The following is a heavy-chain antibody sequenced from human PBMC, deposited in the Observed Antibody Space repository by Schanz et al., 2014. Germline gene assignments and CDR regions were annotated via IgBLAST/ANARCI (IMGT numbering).Heavy chain of an antibody. CDR2: ISGSGGDT. Sequence: EVQLVESGGGVVQPGRSLRLSCAASGFTFSSYAMSWVRQAPGKGLEWVSAISGSGGDTYYADSVKGRFTISRDNSKNTLYLQMNSLSAEGPAVYYCAKGQLLSYCFDYWGQGTLVAVSS. CDR3: AKGQLLSYCFDY. D-gene: IGHD2-21*01. J-gene: IGHJ4*02. CDR1: GFTFSSYA. V-gene: IGHV3-23*04.